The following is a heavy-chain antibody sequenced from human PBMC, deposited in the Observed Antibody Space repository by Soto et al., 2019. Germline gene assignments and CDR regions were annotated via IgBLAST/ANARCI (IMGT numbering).Heavy chain of an antibody. CDR2: IWYDGSNK. Sequence: QVQLVESGGGVVQPGRSLRLSCAASGFTFSSYGMHWVRQAPGKGMEWVAVIWYDGSNKYYADSVKGRFTISRDNSKNTLYLQMNSLRAEDTAVYYCARGGLGSLDYWGQGTLVTVSS. V-gene: IGHV3-33*01. J-gene: IGHJ4*02. CDR3: ARGGLGSLDY. CDR1: GFTFSSYG. D-gene: IGHD6-19*01.